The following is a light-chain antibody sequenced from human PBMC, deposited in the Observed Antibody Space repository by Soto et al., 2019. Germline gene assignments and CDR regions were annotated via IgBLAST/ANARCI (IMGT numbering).Light chain of an antibody. V-gene: IGKV3-11*01. J-gene: IGKJ4*01. CDR3: QQRSNWPPLT. CDR1: QSVSSY. Sequence: EIVLTQSPATLSLSPGERATLSCRASQSVSSYLAWYQQKPGQAPRLLIYDASNRATGIPARFSGSGSGTDFPLTISSLEAEDCAVYYCQQRSNWPPLTFGGGTKVELK. CDR2: DAS.